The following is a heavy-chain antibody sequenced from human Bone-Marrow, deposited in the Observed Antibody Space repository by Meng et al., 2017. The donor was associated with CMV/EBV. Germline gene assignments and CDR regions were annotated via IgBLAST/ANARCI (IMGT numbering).Heavy chain of an antibody. Sequence: ASVKVSCKTSGHTLTTYGISWVRQAPGQGLEWMGWINPNSGGTNYAQKFQGRVTMTRDTSISTAYMELSRLRSDDTAVYYCAREAFGAMADYWGQGTLVAVSS. J-gene: IGHJ4*02. CDR1: GHTLTTYG. D-gene: IGHD3-16*01. CDR2: INPNSGGT. V-gene: IGHV1-2*02. CDR3: AREAFGAMADY.